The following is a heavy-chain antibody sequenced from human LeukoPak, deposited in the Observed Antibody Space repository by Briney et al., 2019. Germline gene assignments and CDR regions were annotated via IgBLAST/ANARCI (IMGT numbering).Heavy chain of an antibody. D-gene: IGHD1-26*01. V-gene: IGHV3-74*01. J-gene: IGHJ4*02. CDR1: VFTFSNYW. CDR2: INSDGSST. Sequence: GGSLRLSCAASVFTFSNYWMHWVRQGPGKGLVWVSRINSDGSSTSYADSVKGRFTISRDNAKNTLFLQMNSLRAEHTAVYYCARVSTYSAIDYWGQGTLVTVSS. CDR3: ARVSTYSAIDY.